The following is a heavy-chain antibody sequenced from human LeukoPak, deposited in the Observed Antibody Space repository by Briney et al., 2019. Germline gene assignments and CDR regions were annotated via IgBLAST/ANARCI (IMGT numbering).Heavy chain of an antibody. CDR3: ARHSPIYYYGSGDFDY. CDR1: DGSISSSSYY. V-gene: IGHV4-39*01. J-gene: IGHJ4*02. Sequence: SETLSLTCTVSDGSISSSSYYWGWIRQHPGKGLEWIGSIYYSGSTYYNPSLKSRVTISVDTSKNQFSLKLSSVTAADTAVYYCARHSPIYYYGSGDFDYWGQGTLVTVSS. D-gene: IGHD3-10*01. CDR2: IYYSGST.